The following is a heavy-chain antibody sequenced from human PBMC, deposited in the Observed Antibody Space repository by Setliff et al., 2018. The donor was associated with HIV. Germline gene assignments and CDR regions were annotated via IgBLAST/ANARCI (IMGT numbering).Heavy chain of an antibody. CDR2: ISHSGST. V-gene: IGHV4-34*01. CDR1: GGSFSGYY. J-gene: IGHJ2*01. Sequence: PSETLSLTCAVYGGSFSGYYWSWIRQPPGKGLEWIGEISHSGSTNYNPSLKSRVTISVDTSKDQFSLKLSSVTAADTAVYYCARGLGQQLGRFWYFDLWGHGTLVTVSS. D-gene: IGHD6-13*01. CDR3: ARGLGQQLGRFWYFDL.